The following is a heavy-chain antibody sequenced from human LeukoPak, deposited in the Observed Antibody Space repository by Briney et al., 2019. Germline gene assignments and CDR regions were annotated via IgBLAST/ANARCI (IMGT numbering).Heavy chain of an antibody. D-gene: IGHD4-17*01. J-gene: IGHJ3*02. CDR3: ARDPNGDYVGAFDM. V-gene: IGHV3-23*01. CDR1: GFTFSSYA. CDR2: ISGSGGST. Sequence: TGGSLRLSCAASGFTFSSYAMSWVRQAPGKGLEWVSAISGSGGSTYYADSVKGRFTISKNTLYLQMNSLRAEDTAVYYCARDPNGDYVGAFDMWGPGTMVTVSS.